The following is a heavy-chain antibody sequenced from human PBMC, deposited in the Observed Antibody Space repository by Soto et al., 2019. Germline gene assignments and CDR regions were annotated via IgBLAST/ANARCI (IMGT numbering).Heavy chain of an antibody. Sequence: KISCKGSGYSFTSYWISWVRQMPGKGLEWMGRIDPSDSYTNYSPSFQGHVTISADKSISTAYLQWSSLKASDTAMYYCARGGIVVVVAASRFGGYYYYGMDVWGQGTTVTVSS. CDR1: GYSFTSYW. D-gene: IGHD2-15*01. CDR3: ARGGIVVVVAASRFGGYYYYGMDV. J-gene: IGHJ6*02. CDR2: IDPSDSYT. V-gene: IGHV5-10-1*01.